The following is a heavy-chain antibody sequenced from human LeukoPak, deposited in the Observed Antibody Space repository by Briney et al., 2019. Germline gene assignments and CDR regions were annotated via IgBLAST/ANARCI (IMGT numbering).Heavy chain of an antibody. CDR2: INPNSGGT. D-gene: IGHD3-10*01. V-gene: IGHV1-2*02. CDR1: GYTFTGYY. CDR3: ARDMVTMVRGSFDY. J-gene: IGHJ4*02. Sequence: ASVKVSCKAPGYTFTGYYMHWVRQAPGQGLEWMGWINPNSGGTNYAQKFQGRVTMTRDTSISTAYMELSRLRSDDTAVYYCARDMVTMVRGSFDYWGREPWSPSPQ.